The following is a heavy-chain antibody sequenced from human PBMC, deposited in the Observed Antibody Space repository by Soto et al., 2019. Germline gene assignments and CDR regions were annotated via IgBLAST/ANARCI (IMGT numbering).Heavy chain of an antibody. CDR2: IYYSGST. CDR1: GGSISSYY. J-gene: IGHJ5*02. V-gene: IGHV4-59*01. Sequence: PSETLSLTCTVSGGSISSYYWSWIRQPPGKGLEWIGYIYYSGSTNYNPSLKSRVTISVDTSKNQFSLKLSSVTAADTAVYYCETDKSPRRNWFDPWGQGTLVTVSS. CDR3: ETDKSPRRNWFDP.